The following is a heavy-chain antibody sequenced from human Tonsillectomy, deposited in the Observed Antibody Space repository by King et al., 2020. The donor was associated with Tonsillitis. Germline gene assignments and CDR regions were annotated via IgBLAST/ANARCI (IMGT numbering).Heavy chain of an antibody. CDR3: ARGGSSGWYLGNYFDP. Sequence: VQLVESGGGVVQPGRSLRLSCAASGFNLSRFAMHWVRQAPGKGLEWVAVISYVGKNKYYADSAKGRFTIFRDNSKNTLYLQMSSLRAEDTAIYYCARGGSSGWYLGNYFDPWGQGTLVTVSS. D-gene: IGHD6-19*01. CDR2: ISYVGKNK. V-gene: IGHV3-30*04. J-gene: IGHJ5*02. CDR1: GFNLSRFA.